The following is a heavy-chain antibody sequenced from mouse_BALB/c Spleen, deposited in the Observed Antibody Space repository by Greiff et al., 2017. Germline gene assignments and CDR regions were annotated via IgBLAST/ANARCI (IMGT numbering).Heavy chain of an antibody. CDR1: GFTFSSYA. V-gene: IGHV5-6-5*01. Sequence: EVMLVESGGGLVKPGGSLKLSCAASGFTFSSYAMSWVRQTPEKRLEWVASISSGGSTYYPDSVKGRFTISRDNARNILYLQMSSLRSEDTAMYYCARGDYLAYWGQGTLVTVSA. CDR3: ARGDYLAY. J-gene: IGHJ3*01. D-gene: IGHD2-4*01. CDR2: ISSGGST.